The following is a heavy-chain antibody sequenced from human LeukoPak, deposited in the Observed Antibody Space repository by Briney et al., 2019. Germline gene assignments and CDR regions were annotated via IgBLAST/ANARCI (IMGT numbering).Heavy chain of an antibody. CDR3: ARGTYSRYYYYYYGMDV. J-gene: IGHJ6*02. D-gene: IGHD2-21*01. V-gene: IGHV4-59*12. Sequence: ASETLSLTCTVSGGSISSYFWSWIRQPPGKGLEWIGYIYYSGSTNYNPSLKSRVTISVDTSKNQFSLKLSSVTAADTAVYYCARGTYSRYYYYYYGMDVWGQGTTVTVSS. CDR1: GGSISSYF. CDR2: IYYSGST.